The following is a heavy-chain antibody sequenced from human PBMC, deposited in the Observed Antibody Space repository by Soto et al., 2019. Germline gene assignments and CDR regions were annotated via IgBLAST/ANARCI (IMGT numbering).Heavy chain of an antibody. Sequence: LRLSSASSRFPFSIYGMHWVRHAPGKGLEWVAVMSYDGSNKYYADSVKGRFTISRDNSKNTLYLQMNSLRAEDTAVYYCAQGNYGDYRFFDYWGQGTLVTVSS. D-gene: IGHD4-17*01. J-gene: IGHJ4*02. CDR2: MSYDGSNK. CDR1: RFPFSIYG. CDR3: AQGNYGDYRFFDY. V-gene: IGHV3-30*18.